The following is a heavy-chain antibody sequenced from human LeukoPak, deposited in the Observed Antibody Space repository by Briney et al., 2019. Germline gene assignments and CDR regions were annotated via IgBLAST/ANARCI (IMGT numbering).Heavy chain of an antibody. CDR2: IYYSGST. Sequence: SETLSLTCTVSGGSISTGGYYWSWIRQHPGKGLEWIAYIYYSGSTYYNPSLKSRVTISVDTSKNQFSLKLSSVTAADTAVYYCARVGRGYSGYDDYLFDPWGQGTLVTVSS. V-gene: IGHV4-31*03. CDR3: ARVGRGYSGYDDYLFDP. CDR1: GGSISTGGYY. D-gene: IGHD5-12*01. J-gene: IGHJ5*02.